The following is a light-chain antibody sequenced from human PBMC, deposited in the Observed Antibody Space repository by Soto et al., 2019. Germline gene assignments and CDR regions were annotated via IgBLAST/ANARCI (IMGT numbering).Light chain of an antibody. CDR3: QQYSSWPRT. Sequence: EIVMTQSPDTLSVSPGEGATLSCRVSQSIRSNLAWYQQRPGQAPRLLMYGASTRASGISGRFSGSRSGTEFTLSISGLQSEDFAVYYCQQYSSWPRTFGQGTKVDIK. V-gene: IGKV3-15*01. CDR2: GAS. J-gene: IGKJ1*01. CDR1: QSIRSN.